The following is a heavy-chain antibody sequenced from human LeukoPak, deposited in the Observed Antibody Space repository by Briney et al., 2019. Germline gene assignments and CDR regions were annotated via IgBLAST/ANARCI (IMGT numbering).Heavy chain of an antibody. V-gene: IGHV4-59*01. J-gene: IGHJ5*02. CDR1: GGSITGYS. CDR3: VRGPYGSSISNWFDP. D-gene: IGHD3-10*01. CDR2: IYYNGDT. Sequence: NTSETLSLTCPVSGGSITGYSWSWIRQTPGKGLEWIGYIYYNGDTHYNPSLNSRLSMSVDTPNKQFSLNLRSVSAADTAVYCCVRGPYGSSISNWFDPWGQGLLVTVSS.